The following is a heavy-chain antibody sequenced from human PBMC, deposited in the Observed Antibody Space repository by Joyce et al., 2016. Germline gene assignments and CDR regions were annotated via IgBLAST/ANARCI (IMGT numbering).Heavy chain of an antibody. D-gene: IGHD2-8*01. CDR1: GFTFSSYS. Sequence: EVQLVESGGGLVKPGGSLRLSCAASGFTFSSYSMSWVRQAAGKGLEWVSSRSSSSSYIKYTDSVKGRFTISRDNAKNSLYLQMNSLRVEDTAVYYCARSSYTNGIFDYWGQGTLVTVSS. J-gene: IGHJ4*02. V-gene: IGHV3-21*01. CDR2: RSSSSSYI. CDR3: ARSSYTNGIFDY.